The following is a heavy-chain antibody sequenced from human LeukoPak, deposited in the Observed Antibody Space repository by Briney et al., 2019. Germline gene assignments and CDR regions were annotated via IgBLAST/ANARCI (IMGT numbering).Heavy chain of an antibody. J-gene: IGHJ3*02. CDR1: GFTFSSYG. Sequence: PGGSLRLSCAASGFTFSSYGMHWVRQAPGKGLEWVAFIRYDGSNKYYADSVKGRFTISRDNSKNTLYLQMNSLRAEDTAVYYCGTLGGYMSGAYAFDIWGQGTMVTVSS. D-gene: IGHD5-18*01. CDR2: IRYDGSNK. V-gene: IGHV3-30*02. CDR3: GTLGGYMSGAYAFDI.